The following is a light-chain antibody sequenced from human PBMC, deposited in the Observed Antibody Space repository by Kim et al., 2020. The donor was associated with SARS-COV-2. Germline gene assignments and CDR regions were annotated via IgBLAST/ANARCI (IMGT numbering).Light chain of an antibody. J-gene: IGKJ2*01. CDR1: QSITTY. CDR3: QQSHSIPYT. CDR2: AAS. V-gene: IGKV1-39*01. Sequence: DIQMTQSPSSLSASVGDRVTMTCRASQSITTYLNWYQQKPGKAPLLLIYAASSLQSGVPSRFSGSGSGTDFTLTISSLQPEDFATYFCQQSHSIPYTFGQGTKLEI.